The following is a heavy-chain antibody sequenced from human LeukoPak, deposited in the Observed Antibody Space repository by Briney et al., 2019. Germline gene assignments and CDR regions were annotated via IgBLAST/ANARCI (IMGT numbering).Heavy chain of an antibody. D-gene: IGHD5-18*01. CDR1: GFTFSSYA. J-gene: IGHJ3*02. Sequence: PGGSLRLSCAASGFTFSSYAMGWVRQAPGKGLEWGSAISGSGGSTYYADSVKGRFTISRDNSKNTLYLQMNSLRAEDTAVYYCAKAWERGYREYASDIWGQGTMVTVSS. CDR3: AKAWERGYREYASDI. CDR2: ISGSGGST. V-gene: IGHV3-23*01.